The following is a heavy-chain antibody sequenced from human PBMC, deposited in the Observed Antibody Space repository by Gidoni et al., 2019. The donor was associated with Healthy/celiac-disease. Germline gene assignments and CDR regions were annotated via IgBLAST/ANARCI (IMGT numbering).Heavy chain of an antibody. CDR2: IYYSGST. CDR3: ARDIVATRGWFDP. J-gene: IGHJ5*02. D-gene: IGHD5-12*01. Sequence: QVQLQESGPGLVKPSQTLSLTCTVSGGSISSGDYYWSWIRQPPGKGLEWIGYIYYSGSTYYNPSLKSRVAISVDTSKNQFSLKLSSVTAADTAVYYCARDIVATRGWFDPWGQGTLVTVSS. CDR1: GGSISSGDYY. V-gene: IGHV4-30-4*01.